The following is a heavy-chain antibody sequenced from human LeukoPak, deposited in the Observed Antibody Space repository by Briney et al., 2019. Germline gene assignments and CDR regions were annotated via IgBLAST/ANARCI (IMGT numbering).Heavy chain of an antibody. J-gene: IGHJ3*02. V-gene: IGHV1-2*02. Sequence: ASVKVSCKASGYIFIDHYMHWVRQAPGQGLEWMGWVNPDSGATNYAQKFQGGVTMTRDTSISTAYMELSGLRSDDTAVYYCARTGDPAYDAFDIWGQGTLVTVSS. CDR2: VNPDSGAT. CDR3: ARTGDPAYDAFDI. D-gene: IGHD7-27*01. CDR1: GYIFIDHY.